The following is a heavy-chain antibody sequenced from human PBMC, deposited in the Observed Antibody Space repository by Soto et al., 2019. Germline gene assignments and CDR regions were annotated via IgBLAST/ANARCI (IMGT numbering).Heavy chain of an antibody. CDR3: ARGPLGTGYYFDY. CDR2: IYYSGST. D-gene: IGHD7-27*01. CDR1: GGSISSYY. V-gene: IGHV4-59*01. Sequence: SETLSLTCTVSGGSISSYYWSWIRQPPGKGLEWIGYIYYSGSTNYNPSLKSRVTISVDTSKNQFSLKLSSVTAADTAVYYCARGPLGTGYYFDYWGQGTLVTVSS. J-gene: IGHJ4*02.